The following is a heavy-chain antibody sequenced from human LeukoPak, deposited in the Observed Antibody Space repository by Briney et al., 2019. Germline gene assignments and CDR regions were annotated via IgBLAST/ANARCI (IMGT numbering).Heavy chain of an antibody. V-gene: IGHV6-1*01. CDR2: TYYRSTWYN. CDR3: ARRLTQYDCFDP. Sequence: SQTLSLTCAISGDSVPSNSVTWNWIRQSPSRGLEWLGRTYYRSTWYNDYAVSVRGRITVNPDTSKNQFSLHLNSVTPEDTAVYYCARRLTQYDCFDPWGQGILVTVSS. CDR1: GDSVPSNSVT. J-gene: IGHJ5*02. D-gene: IGHD2-2*01.